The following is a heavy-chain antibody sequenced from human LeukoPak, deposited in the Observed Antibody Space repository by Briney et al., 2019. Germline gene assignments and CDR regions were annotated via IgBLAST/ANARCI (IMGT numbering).Heavy chain of an antibody. Sequence: ASVKVSCKASGYTFTGYYMHWVRQAPGHGLEWMGWINPNSGGTNYAQKFQGRVTMTRDTSISTAYMELSRLRSDDTAVYYCASFPYYYDSSGENAFDIWGQGTMVTVSS. CDR3: ASFPYYYDSSGENAFDI. CDR2: INPNSGGT. V-gene: IGHV1-2*02. D-gene: IGHD3-22*01. J-gene: IGHJ3*02. CDR1: GYTFTGYY.